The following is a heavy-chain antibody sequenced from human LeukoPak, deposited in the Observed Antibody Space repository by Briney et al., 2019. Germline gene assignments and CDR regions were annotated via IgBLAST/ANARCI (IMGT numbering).Heavy chain of an antibody. Sequence: GGSLRLSCAASGFTFSGSAMHWVRQASGKGLEWVGRIRSKANSYATAYAASVKGRFTISRDDSKNTAYLQMNSLKTEDTAVYYCTTVPGPYFGVAWGLDAFDIWGQGTMVTVSS. CDR3: TTVPGPYFGVAWGLDAFDI. D-gene: IGHD3-3*01. J-gene: IGHJ3*02. CDR1: GFTFSGSA. V-gene: IGHV3-73*01. CDR2: IRSKANSYAT.